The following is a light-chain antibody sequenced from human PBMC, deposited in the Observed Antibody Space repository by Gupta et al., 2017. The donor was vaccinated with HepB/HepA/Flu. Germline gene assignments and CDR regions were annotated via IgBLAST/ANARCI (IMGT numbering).Light chain of an antibody. CDR2: KAS. J-gene: IGKJ4*01. CDR1: QTIGTC. CDR3: QHRISWPLT. V-gene: IGKV3-11*01. Sequence: EVLLTQSPATLSLSLGERATLSCRACQTIGTCFAWYHQKPGKAPSVLIYKASNWATGLPARFSGSGSGTDFTLTISSLQPEDFGVYYCQHRISWPLTFGRGTKVEIK.